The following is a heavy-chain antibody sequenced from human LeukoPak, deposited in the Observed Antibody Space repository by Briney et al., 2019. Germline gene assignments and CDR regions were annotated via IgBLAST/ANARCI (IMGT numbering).Heavy chain of an antibody. D-gene: IGHD6-13*01. Sequence: ASVKVSCKASGYTFTDYFIHWVRQAPGQGLEWMGWINPNSGGTKYAQKFQGRVTLTRGTSISTAYLELSRLRSDDTAVYYCARPPAAGTDYWGQGALVTVSS. CDR1: GYTFTDYF. V-gene: IGHV1-2*02. J-gene: IGHJ4*02. CDR3: ARPPAAGTDY. CDR2: INPNSGGT.